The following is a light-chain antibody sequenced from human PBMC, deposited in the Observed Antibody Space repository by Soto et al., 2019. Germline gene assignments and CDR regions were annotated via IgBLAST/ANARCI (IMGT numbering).Light chain of an antibody. Sequence: EIVLPQSPVTLSLSPGERATLSCRASPGITSPYFAWYQQRPGQPPRHLVYAISTRATGIPDRFSGSRSGTDFTLTCSRLEPEDVAVYYCQQYVTSAPTLTFGGGTRVEMK. CDR1: PGITSPY. CDR2: AIS. V-gene: IGKV3-20*01. J-gene: IGKJ4*01. CDR3: QQYVTSAPTLT.